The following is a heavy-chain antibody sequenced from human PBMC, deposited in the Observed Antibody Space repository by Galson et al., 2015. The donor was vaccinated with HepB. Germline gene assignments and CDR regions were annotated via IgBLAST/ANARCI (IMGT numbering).Heavy chain of an antibody. Sequence: SLRLSCAASGFTFSSYGMHWVRQAPGKGLEWVAVISYDGSNKYYADSVKGRFTISRDNSKNTLYLQMNSLRAEDTAVYYCAKDQGGRGGEFDPWGQGTLVTVSS. J-gene: IGHJ5*02. CDR3: AKDQGGRGGEFDP. CDR2: ISYDGSNK. D-gene: IGHD2-21*01. CDR1: GFTFSSYG. V-gene: IGHV3-30*18.